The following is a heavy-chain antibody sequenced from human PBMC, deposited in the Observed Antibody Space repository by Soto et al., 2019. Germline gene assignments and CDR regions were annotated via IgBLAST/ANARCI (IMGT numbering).Heavy chain of an antibody. V-gene: IGHV3-23*01. CDR1: GFTFGTYA. CDR3: AKDRSVDTRDWFDP. Sequence: EVQLLESGGGLVQPGGSLRLSCAASGFTFGTYAMNWVRQAPGKGLEWVSTISGSGHSTYYADSVKGRFTISRYKSKNTLYLPMTSLRAEDTAVYFCAKDRSVDTRDWFDPWGQGTLVTVSS. D-gene: IGHD5-18*01. CDR2: ISGSGHST. J-gene: IGHJ5*02.